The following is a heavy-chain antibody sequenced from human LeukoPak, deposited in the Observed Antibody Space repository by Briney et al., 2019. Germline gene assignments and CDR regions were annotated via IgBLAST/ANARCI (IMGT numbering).Heavy chain of an antibody. CDR3: ARYYGSGRDGDY. D-gene: IGHD3-10*01. V-gene: IGHV4-39*01. CDR1: SGSISNSNYY. J-gene: IGHJ4*02. CDR2: IFYDGSP. Sequence: SENLSLTSTGSSGSISNSNYYWGWIRQPPGKGLEWIGSIFYDGSPDYNPSLKSRATISVDTSNNQFSMKVNSVTAADTAGDFCARYYGSGRDGDYWGQGTLVTVSS.